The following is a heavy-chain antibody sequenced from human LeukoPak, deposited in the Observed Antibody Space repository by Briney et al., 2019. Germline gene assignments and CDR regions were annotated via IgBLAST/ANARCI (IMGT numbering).Heavy chain of an antibody. CDR1: GFTFSSYW. CDR3: ARSRLSRVNWFDP. Sequence: GGSLRLSCAASGFTFSSYWMHWVRQAPGKGLVWVSRINSDGSSTTYADSVKGRFTISRDNAKNTLYLQMNSLRAEDTAVYYCARSRLSRVNWFDPWGQGTLVTVSS. J-gene: IGHJ5*02. CDR2: INSDGSST. V-gene: IGHV3-74*01. D-gene: IGHD3-16*02.